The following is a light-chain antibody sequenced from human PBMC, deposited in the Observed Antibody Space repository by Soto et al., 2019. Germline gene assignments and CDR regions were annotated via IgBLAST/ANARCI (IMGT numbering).Light chain of an antibody. CDR2: KDS. J-gene: IGLJ3*02. V-gene: IGLV3-27*01. Sequence: SSELTQPSSVSVSPGQTARITCSGDVLAKKYARWFQQKPGQAPVLVIYKDSERPSGIPERFSGSSSGTTVTLTISGAQVEDEPDYYCYSAADNFWVFGGGTKLTVL. CDR1: VLAKKY. CDR3: YSAADNFWV.